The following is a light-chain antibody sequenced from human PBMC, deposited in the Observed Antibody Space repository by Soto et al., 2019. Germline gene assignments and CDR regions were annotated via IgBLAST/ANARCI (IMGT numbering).Light chain of an antibody. J-gene: IGKJ2*01. CDR3: QQYGSSPPYT. V-gene: IGKV3-20*01. Sequence: EIVLTQSPGTLSLSPGHRATLSCRASQTIRSKYLAWYQQKPGQAPRLLIYGASSRATGIPDRFSGSASGTDFTLTISRLQPEDFAVYYCQQYGSSPPYTFGQGTKVEIK. CDR2: GAS. CDR1: QTIRSKY.